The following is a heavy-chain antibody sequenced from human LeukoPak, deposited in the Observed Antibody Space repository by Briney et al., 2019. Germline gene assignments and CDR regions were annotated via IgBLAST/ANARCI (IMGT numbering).Heavy chain of an antibody. CDR2: IDWNGGST. CDR3: ARRSGYDSNYFDY. D-gene: IGHD5-12*01. V-gene: IGHV3-20*04. J-gene: IGHJ4*02. Sequence: GGSLRLSCAASGFTFDDYGMTWVRQAPGKGLEWVSGIDWNGGSTGYADSVKGRFTISRDNAKNSLYLQMNSLRAEDTALYYCARRSGYDSNYFDYWGQGTLVTVSS. CDR1: GFTFDDYG.